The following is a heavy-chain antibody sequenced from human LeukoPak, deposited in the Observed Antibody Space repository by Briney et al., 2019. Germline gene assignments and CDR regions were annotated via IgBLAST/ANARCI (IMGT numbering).Heavy chain of an antibody. J-gene: IGHJ4*02. CDR1: GFTFSSYW. D-gene: IGHD2-15*01. CDR3: ARALVAPYYFDY. V-gene: IGHV3-74*01. Sequence: GGSLRLSCAASGFTFSSYWMHWVRQAPGRGLVWVSRINTDGGSTTYAGSVKGRFTISRDNAKNTLYLQMNSLRAEDTAVYYCARALVAPYYFDYWGQGALVTVSS. CDR2: INTDGGST.